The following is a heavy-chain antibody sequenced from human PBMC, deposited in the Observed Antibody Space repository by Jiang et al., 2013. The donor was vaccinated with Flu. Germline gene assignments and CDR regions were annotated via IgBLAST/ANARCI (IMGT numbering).Heavy chain of an antibody. J-gene: IGHJ5*02. CDR3: TRGASVSSTGWYRRWFDP. V-gene: IGHV1-2*04. D-gene: IGHD6-19*01. Sequence: QLVESGAEVKKPGASVKVSCKASGYTFTGYYLHWVRQAPGQGLEWVGWIDPKSGGTKYAQKFQGWVTMTRDTAISTAYMELSRLKSDDTALYYCTRGASVSSTGWYRRWFDPWGQGTLVTV. CDR2: IDPKSGGT. CDR1: GYTFTGYY.